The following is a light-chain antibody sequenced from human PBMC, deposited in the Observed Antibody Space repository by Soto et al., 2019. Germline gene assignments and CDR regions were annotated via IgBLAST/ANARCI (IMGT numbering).Light chain of an antibody. CDR2: EGS. J-gene: IGLJ1*01. CDR3: CSYAGSSTSGVNV. V-gene: IGLV2-23*01. Sequence: ALTQPASVSGSPGQSITISCTGTSSDVGSYNLVSWYQQHPGKAPNLMIYEGSKRPSGVSNRFSGSKSGNTASLTISGLQAEHEADYYCCSYAGSSTSGVNVFGTGTRSPS. CDR1: SSDVGSYNL.